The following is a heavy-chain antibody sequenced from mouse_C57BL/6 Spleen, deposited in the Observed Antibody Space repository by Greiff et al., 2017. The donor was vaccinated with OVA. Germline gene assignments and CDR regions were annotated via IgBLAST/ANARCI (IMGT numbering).Heavy chain of an antibody. CDR1: GYTFTDYY. CDR3: ASGTGTGFAY. CDR2: INPNNGGT. J-gene: IGHJ3*01. Sequence: EVQLQQSGPELVKPGASVKISCKASGYTFTDYYMNWVKQSHGKSLEWIGDINPNNGGTSYNQKFKGKATLTVDKSSSTAYMELRSLTSEDSAVYYCASGTGTGFAYWGQGTLVTVSA. D-gene: IGHD4-1*01. V-gene: IGHV1-26*01.